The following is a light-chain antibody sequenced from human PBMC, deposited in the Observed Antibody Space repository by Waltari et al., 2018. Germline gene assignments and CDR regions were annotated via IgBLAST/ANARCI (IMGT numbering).Light chain of an antibody. Sequence: TCRASQRIDNYVNGYQQRPGKAPKLLIFAASRLQSGVPARFSGSGSGTEFTLSISTLQPEDFATYFCQQSDSVPRTFGQGTRVEI. V-gene: IGKV1-39*01. CDR2: AAS. CDR1: QRIDNY. CDR3: QQSDSVPRT. J-gene: IGKJ1*01.